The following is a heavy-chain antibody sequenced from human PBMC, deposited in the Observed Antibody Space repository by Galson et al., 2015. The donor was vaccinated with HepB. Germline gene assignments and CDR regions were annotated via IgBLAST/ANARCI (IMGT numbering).Heavy chain of an antibody. V-gene: IGHV4-38-2*02. Sequence: ETLSLTCTVSGYSISSGYYWGWIRQPPGKGLEWIGSIYHSGSTYYNPSLKSRVTISVDTSKNQFSLKLSSVTAADTAVYYCARYSSSWFHFDYWGQGTLVTVSS. D-gene: IGHD6-13*01. CDR1: GYSISSGYY. CDR3: ARYSSSWFHFDY. CDR2: IYHSGST. J-gene: IGHJ4*02.